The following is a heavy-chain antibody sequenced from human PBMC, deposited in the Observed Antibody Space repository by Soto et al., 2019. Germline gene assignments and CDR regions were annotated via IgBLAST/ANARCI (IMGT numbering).Heavy chain of an antibody. D-gene: IGHD3-22*01. CDR2: ISYDGSNK. J-gene: IGHJ4*02. Sequence: GGSLRLSCAASGFTFSSYAMHWVRQAPGKGLEWVAVISYDGSNKYYADSVKGRFTISRDNSKNTLYLQMNSLRAEDTAVYYCARDVGTTMIVVGGNFDYWGQGTLVTVSS. CDR3: ARDVGTTMIVVGGNFDY. V-gene: IGHV3-30-3*01. CDR1: GFTFSSYA.